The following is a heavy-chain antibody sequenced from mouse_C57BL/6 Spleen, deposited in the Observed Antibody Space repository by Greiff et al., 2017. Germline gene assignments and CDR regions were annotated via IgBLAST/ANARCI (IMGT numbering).Heavy chain of an antibody. CDR1: GFTFSDYY. Sequence: EVHLVESGGGLVQPGGSLKLSCAASGFTFSDYYMYWVRQTPEKRLEWVAYISNGGGSTYYPDTVKGRFTISRDNAKNTLYLQMSRLKSEDTAMYYCARRGYDGCVDYWGQGTTLTVSS. D-gene: IGHD2-3*01. CDR3: ARRGYDGCVDY. J-gene: IGHJ2*01. V-gene: IGHV5-12*01. CDR2: ISNGGGST.